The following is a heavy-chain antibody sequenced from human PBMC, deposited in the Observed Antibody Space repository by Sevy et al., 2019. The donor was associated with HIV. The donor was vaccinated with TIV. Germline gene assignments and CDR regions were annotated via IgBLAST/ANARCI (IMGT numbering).Heavy chain of an antibody. J-gene: IGHJ4*02. CDR1: GYSISSGYY. CDR2: IYHSGST. Sequence: SETLSLTCAVSGYSISSGYYWGWIRQPPGKGLEWIGSIYHSGSTYYNPSLKSRVTISVDTSKNQFSLKLSSVTAADTVVYHCARIPFDSSGYYSYYFDYWGQGTLVTVSS. CDR3: ARIPFDSSGYYSYYFDY. V-gene: IGHV4-38-2*01. D-gene: IGHD3-22*01.